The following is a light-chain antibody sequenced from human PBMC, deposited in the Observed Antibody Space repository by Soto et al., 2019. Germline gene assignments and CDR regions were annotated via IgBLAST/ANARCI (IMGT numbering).Light chain of an antibody. J-gene: IGKJ2*01. V-gene: IGKV3-11*01. CDR3: QQRNNWPPMYT. CDR1: QSVSSY. Sequence: EFVLTQSPATLSLSPGERATLSCRASQSVSSYLAWYQQRPGQAPRLIIYDASNRATGIPARFSGSGSGTDLTLTISSLEPEDFAVYYCQQRNNWPPMYTFGQGTKLEIK. CDR2: DAS.